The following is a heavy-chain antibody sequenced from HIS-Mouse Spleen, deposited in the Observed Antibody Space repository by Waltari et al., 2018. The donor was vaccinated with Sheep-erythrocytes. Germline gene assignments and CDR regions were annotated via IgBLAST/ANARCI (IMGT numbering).Heavy chain of an antibody. CDR3: ARVSVAARFDY. J-gene: IGHJ4*02. CDR2: IYYSGST. Sequence: QLQLQESGPGLEKPSETLSLTCTVSGGSISSRSYYWGWIRQPPGKGLEWIVRIYYSGSTYYNPSIKSLVTISVDTTKNEFSLKLSSVTAADTAVYYCARVSVAARFDYWGQGTLVTVAS. V-gene: IGHV4-39*07. D-gene: IGHD6-6*01. CDR1: GGSISSRSYY.